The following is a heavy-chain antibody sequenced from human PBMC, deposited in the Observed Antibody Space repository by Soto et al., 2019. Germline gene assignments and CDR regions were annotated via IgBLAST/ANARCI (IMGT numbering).Heavy chain of an antibody. CDR3: ARLPIRFVILTGYQNYYYYGMDV. CDR2: IYPGDSDT. J-gene: IGHJ6*02. Sequence: PGESLKISCKGSGYSFTSYWIGWVRQMPGKGLEWMGIIYPGDSDTRYSPSFQGQVTISADKSISTAYLQWSSLKASDTAMYYCARLPIRFVILTGYQNYYYYGMDVWGQGTTVTVSS. CDR1: GYSFTSYW. D-gene: IGHD3-9*01. V-gene: IGHV5-51*01.